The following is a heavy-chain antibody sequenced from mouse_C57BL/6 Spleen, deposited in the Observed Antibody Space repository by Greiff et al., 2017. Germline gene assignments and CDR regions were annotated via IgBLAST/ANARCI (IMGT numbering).Heavy chain of an antibody. CDR1: GYTFTSYW. Sequence: QVQLQQPGAELVKPGASVKMSCKASGYTFTSYWITWVKQRPGQGLEWIGDIYPGSGSTNYNEKFKSKATLTVDTSSSTAYMQLSSLTSEDSAVYYCARSTVVPLGFAYWGQGTLVTVSA. D-gene: IGHD1-1*01. CDR3: ARSTVVPLGFAY. V-gene: IGHV1-55*01. J-gene: IGHJ3*01. CDR2: IYPGSGST.